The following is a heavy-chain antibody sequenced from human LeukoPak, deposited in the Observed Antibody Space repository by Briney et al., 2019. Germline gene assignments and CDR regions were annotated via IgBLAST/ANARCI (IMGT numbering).Heavy chain of an antibody. CDR1: GGSVSSGSYY. Sequence: PSETLSLTCTVSGGSVSSGSYYWSWIRQPPGKGLEWIGYIYYSGSTNYNPSLKSRVTISVDTSKNQFSLKLSSVTAADTAVYYCARGHYGSGSYWRPIVAWFDPWGQGTLVTVSS. J-gene: IGHJ5*02. CDR3: ARGHYGSGSYWRPIVAWFDP. V-gene: IGHV4-61*01. D-gene: IGHD3-10*01. CDR2: IYYSGST.